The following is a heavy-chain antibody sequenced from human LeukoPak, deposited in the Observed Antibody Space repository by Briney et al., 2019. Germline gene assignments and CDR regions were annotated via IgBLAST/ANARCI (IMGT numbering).Heavy chain of an antibody. CDR3: ARHGASSSGWYGWFDP. J-gene: IGHJ5*02. V-gene: IGHV3-7*03. CDR2: IKQDGSEK. Sequence: GGSLRHSCAASGFTFSSYWMSWARQAPGKGLEWVANIKQDGSEKYYVDSVKGRFTISRDNAKNSLYLQMNSLRAEDTAVYYCARHGASSSGWYGWFDPWGQGTLVTVSS. D-gene: IGHD6-19*01. CDR1: GFTFSSYW.